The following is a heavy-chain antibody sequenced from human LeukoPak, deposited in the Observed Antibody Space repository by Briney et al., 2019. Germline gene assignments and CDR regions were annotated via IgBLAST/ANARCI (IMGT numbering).Heavy chain of an antibody. Sequence: ASVKVSCKGSGYTFTGYYMHGVRQAPGQGREWMGWINPNSRDTKCAQTFQGKVTITTHTSISTAYMEASSLRSEDTPVYYCATDPVGATDYRGPGTLVTVSS. D-gene: IGHD1-26*01. CDR3: ATDPVGATDY. CDR1: GYTFTGYY. V-gene: IGHV1-2*02. J-gene: IGHJ4*02. CDR2: INPNSRDT.